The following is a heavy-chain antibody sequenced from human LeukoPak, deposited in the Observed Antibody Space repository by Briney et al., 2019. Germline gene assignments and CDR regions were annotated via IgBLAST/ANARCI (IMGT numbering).Heavy chain of an antibody. Sequence: SETLSLTCSVSDGSISSSNYYWAWIRQPPGKGLEWIANIFYTGNTYYNPSLKSRVTISIDTSKSQFSLRLNSVTATDTAVYYCARLNKPGWFDPWGQGTLVTVSS. CDR2: IFYTGNT. D-gene: IGHD1-14*01. CDR3: ARLNKPGWFDP. J-gene: IGHJ5*02. CDR1: DGSISSSNYY. V-gene: IGHV4-39*01.